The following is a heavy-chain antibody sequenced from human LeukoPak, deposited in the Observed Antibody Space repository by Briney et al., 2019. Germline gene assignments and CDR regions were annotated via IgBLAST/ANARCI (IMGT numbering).Heavy chain of an antibody. Sequence: ASVKVSCKASGGTFSSYAISWVRQAPGQGLEWMGRIIPILGIANYAQKFQGRVTITADKSTSTAYMELSSLRSEDTAVYYCAILCGGDCYIDYWGQGTLVTVSS. CDR3: AILCGGDCYIDY. J-gene: IGHJ4*02. CDR2: IIPILGIA. V-gene: IGHV1-69*04. D-gene: IGHD2-21*02. CDR1: GGTFSSYA.